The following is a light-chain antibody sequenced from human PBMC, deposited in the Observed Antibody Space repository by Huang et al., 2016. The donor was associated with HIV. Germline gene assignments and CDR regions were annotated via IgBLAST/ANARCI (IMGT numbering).Light chain of an antibody. CDR3: QQYVKWPRT. CDR1: QVIYRS. J-gene: IGKJ4*01. Sequence: EIMMTQSPATLSVSPGERATLSCRASQVIYRSLAWYQQKPGQAPRRLIYGASARATGVPARFSGSGSTTEFTLTISSLQSEDSAVYYCQQYVKWPRTFGGGTKVEI. CDR2: GAS. V-gene: IGKV3-15*01.